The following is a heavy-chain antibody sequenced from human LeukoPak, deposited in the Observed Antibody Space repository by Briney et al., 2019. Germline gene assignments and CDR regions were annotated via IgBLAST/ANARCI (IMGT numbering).Heavy chain of an antibody. CDR3: VKEAGGPFDY. D-gene: IGHD3-10*01. Sequence: PGGSLRLSCSASGFTFSSYAVHWVRQAPGKGLEYVSAISSNGGSTYYADSVKGRFTISRDNSKNTLYLQMSSLRAEDTAVYYCVKEAGGPFDYWGQGTLVTVSS. CDR1: GFTFSSYA. V-gene: IGHV3-64D*06. J-gene: IGHJ4*02. CDR2: ISSNGGST.